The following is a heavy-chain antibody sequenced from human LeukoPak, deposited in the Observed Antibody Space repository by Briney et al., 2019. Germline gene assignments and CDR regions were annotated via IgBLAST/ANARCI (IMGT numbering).Heavy chain of an antibody. CDR3: AREGQYGDRLFDY. D-gene: IGHD4-17*01. J-gene: IGHJ4*02. CDR1: GGSFSGHF. V-gene: IGHV4-34*09. Sequence: SETLSLTCGVYGGSFSGHFYSWIRQPPGKGLEWIGEITHRGSTNYNPSLKSRVTISIDTSNNQFPLKLDSVTAADTAVYYCAREGQYGDRLFDYWGQGTLVTVSS. CDR2: ITHRGST.